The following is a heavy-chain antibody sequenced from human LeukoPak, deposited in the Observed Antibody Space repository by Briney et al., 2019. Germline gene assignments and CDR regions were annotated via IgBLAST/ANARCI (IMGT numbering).Heavy chain of an antibody. Sequence: SETLSLTCTVSRGSISSNSYYWGWIRQPPGKGLEWIGSISYSGSTYYNPSLKSRVTISVDTSKNQFSLKLSSVTAADTAVYYCARGPVMVRGVINTSGYFDLWGRGTLVTVSS. CDR3: ARGPVMVRGVINTSGYFDL. CDR2: ISYSGST. D-gene: IGHD3-10*01. CDR1: RGSISSNSYY. J-gene: IGHJ2*01. V-gene: IGHV4-39*01.